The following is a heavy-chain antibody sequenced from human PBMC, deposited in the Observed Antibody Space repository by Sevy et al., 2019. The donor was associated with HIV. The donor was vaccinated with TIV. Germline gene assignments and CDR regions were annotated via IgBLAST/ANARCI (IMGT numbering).Heavy chain of an antibody. Sequence: GGSLRLSCAASGFTFGSYWMHWVRQAPGKGLVWVSRINRDGSSTNYADSVKGRFTISRDNAKNTLYLQINSLRAEDTALYYCTSTLALYYYDSRSFYFDHWGQGTQVTVSS. CDR2: INRDGSST. CDR3: TSTLALYYYDSRSFYFDH. CDR1: GFTFGSYW. J-gene: IGHJ4*02. V-gene: IGHV3-74*01. D-gene: IGHD3-22*01.